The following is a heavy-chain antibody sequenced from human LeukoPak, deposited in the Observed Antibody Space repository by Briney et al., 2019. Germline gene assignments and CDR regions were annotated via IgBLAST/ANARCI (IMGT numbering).Heavy chain of an antibody. CDR2: IIPIFGTA. CDR1: GGTFSSYA. CDR3: ARAGGYCGRISCPYYFDY. V-gene: IGHV1-69*06. D-gene: IGHD2-15*01. J-gene: IGHJ4*02. Sequence: GASVKVSCKASGGTFSSYAISWVRQAPGQGLEWMGGIIPIFGTANYAQKFQGRVTITADKSTSTAYMELSSLRSEDTAVYYCARAGGYCGRISCPYYFDYCGQGSLVAVSS.